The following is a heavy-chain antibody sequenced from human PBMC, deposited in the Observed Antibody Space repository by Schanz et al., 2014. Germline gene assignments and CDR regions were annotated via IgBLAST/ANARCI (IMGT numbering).Heavy chain of an antibody. CDR2: ISYDGNTK. D-gene: IGHD3-3*01. Sequence: VQLVESGGGVVRPGGSLRLSCAASGFKFTDYAMTWVRQAPGKGLEWVALISYDGNTKYYADSVKGRFTISRDNSKNTLYLQMNSLRADDTAVYYCARDLLVSHYDFWSGNDYWGQGTLVTVSS. CDR3: ARDLLVSHYDFWSGNDY. V-gene: IGHV3-30-3*01. CDR1: GFKFTDYA. J-gene: IGHJ4*02.